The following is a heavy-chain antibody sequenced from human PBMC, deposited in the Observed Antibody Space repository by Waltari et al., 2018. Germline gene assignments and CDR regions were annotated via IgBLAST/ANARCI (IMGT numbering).Heavy chain of an antibody. CDR1: GFTFSNFW. J-gene: IGHJ4*02. D-gene: IGHD3-10*01. CDR3: VRGAGWLLEY. CDR2: IKQDGSEE. V-gene: IGHV3-7*04. Sequence: EVHLVESGGGLVQPGGSLRLPCAASGFTFSNFWMNWARQAPGKGPEWVANIKQDGSEEYYVDSVKGRFTISRDNAKNSLYLQMNSLRVEDTAVYYCVRGAGWLLEYWGQGTLATVSS.